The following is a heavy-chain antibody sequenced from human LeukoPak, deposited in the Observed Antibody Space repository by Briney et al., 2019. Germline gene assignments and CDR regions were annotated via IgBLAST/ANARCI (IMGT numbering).Heavy chain of an antibody. CDR2: ISGSGGST. J-gene: IGHJ4*02. D-gene: IGHD2-2*01. CDR1: GFTFSSYA. CDR3: AKGRLGAVVVPAATFGY. V-gene: IGHV3-23*01. Sequence: GRSLRLSCAASGFTFSSYAMSWVRQAPGKGLEWVSAISGSGGSTYYADSVKGRFTISRDNSKNTLYLQMNSLRAEDTAVYYCAKGRLGAVVVPAATFGYWGQGTLVTVSS.